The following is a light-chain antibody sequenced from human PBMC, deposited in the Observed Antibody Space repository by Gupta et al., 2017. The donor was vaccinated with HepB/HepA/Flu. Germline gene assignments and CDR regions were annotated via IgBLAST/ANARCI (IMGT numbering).Light chain of an antibody. V-gene: IGKV3-20*01. CDR3: QQYGGLPYT. CDR1: QRLSSGY. CDR2: GAS. J-gene: IGKJ2*01. Sequence: EIVLTQSPGTLSLSPGERATLSCRASQRLSSGYLAWYQQKPGQAPRLLTYGASSRATGIPDRFSGSGSVTDFTLTISRREPEDFAVYYCQQYGGLPYTFGQGTKLEIK.